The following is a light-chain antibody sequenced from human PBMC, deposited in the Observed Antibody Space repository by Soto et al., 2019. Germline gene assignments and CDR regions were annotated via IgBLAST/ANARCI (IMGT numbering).Light chain of an antibody. Sequence: EIVLTQSPATLSLSPGERATLSCRASQSVSSYLAWYQQKPGQAPRLLIYDASNRATGIPARFSGSGSGTDFTRTSSSLEPEDFAVYYCQQRSNWPPRITFGQGTRREIK. CDR2: DAS. V-gene: IGKV3-11*01. CDR3: QQRSNWPPRIT. CDR1: QSVSSY. J-gene: IGKJ5*01.